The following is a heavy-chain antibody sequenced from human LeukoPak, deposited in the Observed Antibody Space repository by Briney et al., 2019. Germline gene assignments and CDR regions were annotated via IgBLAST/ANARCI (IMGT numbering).Heavy chain of an antibody. CDR1: GFTFSSYW. D-gene: IGHD3-22*01. V-gene: IGHV3-74*01. CDR2: INSDGSST. Sequence: GGSLRLSCAASGFTFSSYWMHWVRQAPGKGLVWVSRINSDGSSTTYAYSVKGRFTISRDNGKNTLYLQMNSLRADDTAVYYFPTVNFHAFEIWGQGTMVTVSS. J-gene: IGHJ3*02. CDR3: PTVNFHAFEI.